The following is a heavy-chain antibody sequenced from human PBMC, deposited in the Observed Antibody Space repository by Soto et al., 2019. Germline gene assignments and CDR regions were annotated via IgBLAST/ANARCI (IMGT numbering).Heavy chain of an antibody. CDR2: ISSSSSDT. CDR1: GFTFTNYN. D-gene: IGHD2-8*01. Sequence: GGSLRLSCAASGFTFTNYNMNWVRQAPGRGLEWVSFISSSSSDTYYADSLKGRFTISIDNAKNSLYLQMNSLRAEDTAIYYCARDNGRGSSTSYYFDYWGQGTLVTVSS. V-gene: IGHV3-21*01. CDR3: ARDNGRGSSTSYYFDY. J-gene: IGHJ4*02.